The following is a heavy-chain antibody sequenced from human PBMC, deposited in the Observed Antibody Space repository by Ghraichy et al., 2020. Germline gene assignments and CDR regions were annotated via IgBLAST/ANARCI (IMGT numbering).Heavy chain of an antibody. Sequence: SQTLSLTCTVSGGCISSYYWSWIRQPPGKGLEFIGYIFYSGSTNYNPSLMSRVTISIDTSKNQFSLKLRSVTAADSALYYCARGISYGNFFDYWGQGTLVTVSS. CDR2: IFYSGST. V-gene: IGHV4-59*01. J-gene: IGHJ4*02. D-gene: IGHD5-18*01. CDR1: GGCISSYY. CDR3: ARGISYGNFFDY.